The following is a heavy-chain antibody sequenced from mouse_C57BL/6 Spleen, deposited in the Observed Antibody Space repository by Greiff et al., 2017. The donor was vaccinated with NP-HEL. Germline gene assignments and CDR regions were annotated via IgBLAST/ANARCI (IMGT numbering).Heavy chain of an antibody. V-gene: IGHV5-4*01. CDR2: ISDGGSYT. J-gene: IGHJ4*01. D-gene: IGHD3-2*02. CDR3: ARELRDEYAMDY. Sequence: EVKLQESGGGLVKPGGSLKLSCAACGFTFSSYAMSWVRQTPEKRLEWVATISDGGSYTYYPDNVKGRFTISRDNAKNNLYLQMSHLKSEDTAMYYCARELRDEYAMDYWGQGTSVTVSS. CDR1: GFTFSSYA.